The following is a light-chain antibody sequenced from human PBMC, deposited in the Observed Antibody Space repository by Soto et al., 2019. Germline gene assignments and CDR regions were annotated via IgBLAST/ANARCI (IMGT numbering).Light chain of an antibody. Sequence: ETMMTQSPDTLSVSLGERATLSCRASQSISSDLAWYQQKPGQAPRLLIYGAAIRAAGIPARFSGSGSGTDFTLTISSLQSEDFAVYYCQQYINWTFGQGTKVDIK. J-gene: IGKJ1*01. CDR2: GAA. CDR1: QSISSD. V-gene: IGKV3-15*01. CDR3: QQYINWT.